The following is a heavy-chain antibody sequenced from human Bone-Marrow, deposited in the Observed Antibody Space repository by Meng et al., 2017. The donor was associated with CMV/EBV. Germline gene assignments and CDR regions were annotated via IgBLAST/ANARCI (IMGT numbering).Heavy chain of an antibody. V-gene: IGHV3-30*02. Sequence: GESLKISCAASGFTFSSYGMHWVRQAPGKGLEWVAFIRYDGSNKYYADSVKGRFTISRDNSKNTLYQQMNSLRAEDTAVYYGAKVESSLGDYWGQGELVTVSS. CDR3: AKVESSLGDY. D-gene: IGHD3-16*01. CDR1: GFTFSSYG. CDR2: IRYDGSNK. J-gene: IGHJ4*02.